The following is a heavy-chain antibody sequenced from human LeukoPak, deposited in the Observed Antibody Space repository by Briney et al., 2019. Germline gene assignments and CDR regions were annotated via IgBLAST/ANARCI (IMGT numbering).Heavy chain of an antibody. CDR3: ATGGPLAREIDY. CDR1: GYTLTELS. D-gene: IGHD3-16*01. J-gene: IGHJ4*02. V-gene: IGHV1-24*01. CDR2: FDPEDGET. Sequence: GASVKVSCKVSGYTLTELSMHWVRQAPGKGLEWMGGFDPEDGETIYAQKFQGRVTMTEDTSTDTAYMELSSLRSEDTAVYYCATGGPLAREIDYWGQGTLVTVSS.